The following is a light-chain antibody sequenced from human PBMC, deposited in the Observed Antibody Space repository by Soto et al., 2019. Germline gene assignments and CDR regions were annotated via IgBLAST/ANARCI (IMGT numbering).Light chain of an antibody. CDR1: QTVGSN. V-gene: IGKV3-15*01. CDR2: GAS. J-gene: IGKJ1*01. Sequence: EIVMTQSPATLSVSAGERATLSCRASQTVGSNLAWYQQKPGQAPRLLIYGASTRATGVPARFSGDGSGTEFTLTISSLQSEDFALYYCLQYDNWPPWTFGQGTKVDI. CDR3: LQYDNWPPWT.